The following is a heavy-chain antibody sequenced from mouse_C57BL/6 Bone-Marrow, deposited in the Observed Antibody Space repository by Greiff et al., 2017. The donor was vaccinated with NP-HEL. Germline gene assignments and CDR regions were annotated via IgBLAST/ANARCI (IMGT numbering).Heavy chain of an antibody. CDR1: GFNIKNTY. J-gene: IGHJ4*01. D-gene: IGHD2-5*01. CDR2: LDPANGNT. Sequence: EVQLVESVAELVRPGASVKLSCTASGFNIKNTYMHWVKQRPEQGLEWIGRLDPANGNTKYAPKFQGKATITADTSSNTAYLQLSSLTSEDTAIYYCARLGPTIVRGHYYAMDYWGQGTSVTVSS. CDR3: ARLGPTIVRGHYYAMDY. V-gene: IGHV14-3*01.